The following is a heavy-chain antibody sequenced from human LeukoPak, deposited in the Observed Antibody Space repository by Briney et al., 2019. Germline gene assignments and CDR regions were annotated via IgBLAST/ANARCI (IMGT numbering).Heavy chain of an antibody. CDR2: ISSSNSYI. CDR3: ARVRSGWYEDY. Sequence: GGSLRLSCAASGFTFSGSAMHWVRQAPGKGLEWVSYISSSNSYIYYADSVKGRFTISRDNAKNSLYLQMNSLRAEDTAVYYCARVRSGWYEDYWGQGTLVTVSS. J-gene: IGHJ4*02. D-gene: IGHD6-19*01. V-gene: IGHV3-21*01. CDR1: GFTFSGSA.